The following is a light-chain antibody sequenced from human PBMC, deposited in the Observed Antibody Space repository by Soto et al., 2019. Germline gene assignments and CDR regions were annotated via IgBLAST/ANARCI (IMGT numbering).Light chain of an antibody. CDR2: DAT. CDR3: QQYDNLPLT. Sequence: DIQMTQSPSSLSASVGDRVTITCQASQDISNYLNWYQQKPGKAPKLLIYDATNLETGDPSRFSGSGSRTYFTFTISSLQPEDIATYYCQQYDNLPLTFGGGTKVEIK. J-gene: IGKJ4*01. CDR1: QDISNY. V-gene: IGKV1-33*01.